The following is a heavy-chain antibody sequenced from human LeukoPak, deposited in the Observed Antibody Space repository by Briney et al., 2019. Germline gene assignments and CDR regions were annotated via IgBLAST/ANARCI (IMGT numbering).Heavy chain of an antibody. CDR3: VTDQQGSGNYGYFDY. D-gene: IGHD3-10*01. V-gene: IGHV3-74*03. CDR2: TNTDGSST. J-gene: IGHJ4*02. CDR1: GFTFSSYW. Sequence: GGSLRLSCAASGFTFSSYWMHWVRQAPGKGLVWVSGTNTDGSSTMYADSVKGRFTIARDNSKNTLYLQMNSLRAEDTAVYYCVTDQQGSGNYGYFDYWGQGTLVTVSS.